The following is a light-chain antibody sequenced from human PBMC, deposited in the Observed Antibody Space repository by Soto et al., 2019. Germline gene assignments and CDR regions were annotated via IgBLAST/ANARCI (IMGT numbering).Light chain of an antibody. V-gene: IGLV2-14*01. J-gene: IGLJ3*02. CDR2: EVS. CDR1: SSDVGGYNY. Sequence: QSALTQPASVSGSPGQSITISCTGTSSDVGGYNYVSWYQQHPGKAPKLMIYEVSNRPSGVSNRFSGSKSGNTASLTISGLQAEDEAVYYCISYTSRSTWVFGGGTKLTVL. CDR3: ISYTSRSTWV.